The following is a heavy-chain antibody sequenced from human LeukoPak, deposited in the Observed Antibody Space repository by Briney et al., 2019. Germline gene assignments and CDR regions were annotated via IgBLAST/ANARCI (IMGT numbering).Heavy chain of an antibody. CDR2: INWNGGST. CDR3: ARVHSSGYYNAFDI. Sequence: PGGSLRLSCAASGFTFDDYGMNWVRQAPGKGLEWVSGINWNGGSTGYADSVKGRFTISRDNAKNSLYLQMNSLRAEDTAVYYCARVHSSGYYNAFDIWGQGTMVTVSS. D-gene: IGHD3-22*01. V-gene: IGHV3-20*04. J-gene: IGHJ3*02. CDR1: GFTFDDYG.